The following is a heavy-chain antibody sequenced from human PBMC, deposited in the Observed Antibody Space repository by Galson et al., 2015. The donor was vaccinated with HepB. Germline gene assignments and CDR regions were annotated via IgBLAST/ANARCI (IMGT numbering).Heavy chain of an antibody. Sequence: SVKVSCKASGGTFSSYAISWVRQAPGQGLEWMGGIIPIFGTANYAQKFQGRVTITADKSTSTAYMELSSLRSEDTAVYYCARDPHNGSGSYYYYGMDVWGQGTTVTVSS. CDR1: GGTFSSYA. J-gene: IGHJ6*02. CDR3: ARDPHNGSGSYYYYGMDV. CDR2: IIPIFGTA. V-gene: IGHV1-69*06. D-gene: IGHD3-10*01.